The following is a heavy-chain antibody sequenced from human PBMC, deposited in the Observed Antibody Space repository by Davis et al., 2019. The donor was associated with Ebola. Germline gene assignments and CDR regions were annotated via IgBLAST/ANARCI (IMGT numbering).Heavy chain of an antibody. D-gene: IGHD2-2*02. J-gene: IGHJ5*02. CDR2: INPNSGDT. CDR1: GYTITGYF. Sequence: ASVKVSCKASGYTITGYFMHWVRQAPGQGLEWVGWINPNSGDTNYAEKFQGRVTMTRDTSTSTAYMELSRLTSDDTAVYYCASGTCSGTTYYTGYGCFDPWGQGTLVTVSS. CDR3: ASGTCSGTTYYTGYGCFDP. V-gene: IGHV1-2*02.